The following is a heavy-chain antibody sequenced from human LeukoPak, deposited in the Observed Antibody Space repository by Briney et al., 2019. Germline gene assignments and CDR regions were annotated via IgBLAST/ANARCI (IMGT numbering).Heavy chain of an antibody. V-gene: IGHV3-33*01. CDR3: TRAVGPFDY. CDR1: GFTFSTYG. D-gene: IGHD3-16*01. CDR2: IWPDGSYK. Sequence: GGSLRLSCATSGFTFSTYGIHWVRQAPGKGLEWVAAIWPDGSYKYYADSVKGRFTISRDNSKNTVYLQMNTLRDEDTAVYYCTRAVGPFDYWGQGTLVTVSS. J-gene: IGHJ4*02.